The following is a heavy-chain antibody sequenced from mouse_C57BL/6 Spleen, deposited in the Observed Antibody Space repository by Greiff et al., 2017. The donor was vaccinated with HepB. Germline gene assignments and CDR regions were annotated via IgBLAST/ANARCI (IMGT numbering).Heavy chain of an antibody. CDR2: ISYDGSN. CDR3: AREGIYDYDLGGWFAY. Sequence: EVKLMESGPGLVKPSQSLSLTCSVTGYSITSGYYWNWIRQFPGNKLEWMGYISYDGSNNYNPSLKNRISITRDTSKNQFFLKLNSVTTEDTATYYCAREGIYDYDLGGWFAYWGQGTLVTVSA. J-gene: IGHJ3*01. D-gene: IGHD2-4*01. CDR1: GYSITSGYY. V-gene: IGHV3-6*01.